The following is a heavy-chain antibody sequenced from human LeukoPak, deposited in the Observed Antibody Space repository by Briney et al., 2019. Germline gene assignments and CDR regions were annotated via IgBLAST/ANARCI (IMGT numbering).Heavy chain of an antibody. D-gene: IGHD6-19*01. CDR2: ISYDGSNK. J-gene: IGHJ3*02. Sequence: PGRSLRLSCAASGFTFSSYAMHWVRQAPGKGLEWVAVISYDGSNKYYADSVKGRFTISRDNSKNTLYLQMNSLRAEDTAVYYCASQEYGSGFDAFDIWGQGTMVTVSS. CDR1: GFTFSSYA. V-gene: IGHV3-30-3*01. CDR3: ASQEYGSGFDAFDI.